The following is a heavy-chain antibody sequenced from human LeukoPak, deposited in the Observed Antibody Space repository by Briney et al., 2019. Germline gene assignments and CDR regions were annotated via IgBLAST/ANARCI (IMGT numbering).Heavy chain of an antibody. V-gene: IGHV3-21*01. CDR1: GFTFSSYS. D-gene: IGHD3-9*01. Sequence: GGSLGLSCAASGFTFSSYSMNWVRQAPGKGLEWVSSISSSSSYIYYADSVKGRFTISRDNAKNSLYLQMNSLRAEDTAVYYCARDASADILTGYYLRKNPPPTYWGQGTLVTVSS. J-gene: IGHJ4*02. CDR2: ISSSSSYI. CDR3: ARDASADILTGYYLRKNPPPTY.